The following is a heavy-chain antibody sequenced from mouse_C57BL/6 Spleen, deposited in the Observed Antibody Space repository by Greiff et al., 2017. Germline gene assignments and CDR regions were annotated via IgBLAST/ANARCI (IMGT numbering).Heavy chain of an antibody. D-gene: IGHD2-3*01. CDR1: GFNIKNTY. CDR2: IDPANGNT. V-gene: IGHV14-3*01. J-gene: IGHJ1*03. Sequence: VQLKESVAELVRPGASVKLSCTASGFNIKNTYMHWVKQRPEQGLEWIGRIDPANGNTKYAPKFQGKATITADTSSNTAYLQLSSLTSEDTAIYYCARGYDGHQGYFDVWGTGTTVTVSS. CDR3: ARGYDGHQGYFDV.